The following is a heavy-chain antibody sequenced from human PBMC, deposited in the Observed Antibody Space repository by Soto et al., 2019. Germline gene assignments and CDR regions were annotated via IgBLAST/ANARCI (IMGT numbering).Heavy chain of an antibody. CDR3: AKDGGPVYCNSPGCSAKHFDY. D-gene: IGHD2-2*01. CDR2: ISYDGDNE. CDR1: GFTFSNYA. V-gene: IGHV3-30*18. J-gene: IGHJ4*02. Sequence: QVQLVESGGSMVQPGRSLRLSSAASGFTFSNYAMHWVRQAPGKGLEWLAIISYDGDNEYYADSVRGRFTISRDNSKNTLYLQTNNLRHEDTAVDYCAKDGGPVYCNSPGCSAKHFDYWGQGTLVTVSS.